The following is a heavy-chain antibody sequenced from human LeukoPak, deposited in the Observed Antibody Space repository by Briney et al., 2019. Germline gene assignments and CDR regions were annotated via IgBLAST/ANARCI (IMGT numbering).Heavy chain of an antibody. D-gene: IGHD1-26*01. Sequence: PGRSLRLSCAASGFTFSSYGMHWVRQAPGKGLEWVAVIWYDGSNKYYADSVKGRFTISRDNSKNTLYLQMNSLRAEDTAVYYCARSLGRVQYSGSPDYYYYYGMDVWGQGTTVTVSS. V-gene: IGHV3-33*01. CDR2: IWYDGSNK. CDR3: ARSLGRVQYSGSPDYYYYYGMDV. J-gene: IGHJ6*02. CDR1: GFTFSSYG.